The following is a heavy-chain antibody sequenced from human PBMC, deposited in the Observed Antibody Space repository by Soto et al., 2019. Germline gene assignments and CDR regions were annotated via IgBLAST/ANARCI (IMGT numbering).Heavy chain of an antibody. CDR2: LYPNDSDV. D-gene: IGHD6-25*01. CDR3: GAGSFDH. CDR1: GYNFVEYW. V-gene: IGHV5-51*01. Sequence: PGESLKISCKASGYNFVEYWIGWVRQMPGKGLEWMGSLYPNDSDVKYSPSFQGQVTVSADKSINTAYLHWSSLKPSDSATYYCGAGSFDHWGQGTPVTVSS. J-gene: IGHJ4*02.